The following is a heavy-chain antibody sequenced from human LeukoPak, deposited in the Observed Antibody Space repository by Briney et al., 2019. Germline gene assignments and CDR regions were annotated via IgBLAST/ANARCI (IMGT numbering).Heavy chain of an antibody. J-gene: IGHJ4*02. V-gene: IGHV5-51*01. CDR1: EYSFATYW. D-gene: IGHD1-26*01. CDR3: ARPLQGIVGATGFDY. CDR2: IYPSDSDT. Sequence: GASLKISCQGSEYSFATYWIAWLRQLPGKGLEWTGIIYPSDSDTRYSPSFQGQVTISADKSIKTAYLQWSSLKASDTAMYYCARPLQGIVGATGFDYWGQGTLVTVSS.